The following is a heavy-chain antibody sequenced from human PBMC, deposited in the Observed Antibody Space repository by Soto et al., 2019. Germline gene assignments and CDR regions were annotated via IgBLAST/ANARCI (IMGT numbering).Heavy chain of an antibody. CDR1: GFTFSHYA. CDR3: AKKYSYDSGTYLYHFDC. CDR2: IIAGGGNT. Sequence: EMQLLESGGGLVQPGGSLRLSCAASGFTFSHYAMSWVRQAPGKGLEWVSTIIAGGGNTYYAESVKGRFTISRDNSKNTLCMHMNSPRAEDTALYYCAKKYSYDSGTYLYHFDCWGQGTLVTVSS. J-gene: IGHJ4*02. D-gene: IGHD3-10*01. V-gene: IGHV3-23*01.